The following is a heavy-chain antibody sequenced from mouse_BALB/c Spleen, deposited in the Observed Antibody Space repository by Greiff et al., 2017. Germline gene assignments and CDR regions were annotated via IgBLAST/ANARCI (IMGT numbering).Heavy chain of an antibody. J-gene: IGHJ3*01. CDR1: GYTFTSYW. D-gene: IGHD2-3*01. V-gene: IGHV1-7*01. Sequence: QVQLQQSGAELAKPGASVKMSCKASGYTFTSYWMHWVQQRPGQGLEWIGYINPSTGYTEYNQKFKDKATLTADKSSSTAYMQLSSLTSEDSAVYYCARYYGYYPWFAYWGQGTLVTVSA. CDR3: ARYYGYYPWFAY. CDR2: INPSTGYT.